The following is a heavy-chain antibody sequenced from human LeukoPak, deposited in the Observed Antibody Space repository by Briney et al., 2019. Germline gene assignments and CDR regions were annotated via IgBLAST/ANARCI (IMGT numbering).Heavy chain of an antibody. D-gene: IGHD4-17*01. CDR1: GFTFDDYG. J-gene: IGHJ6*03. V-gene: IGHV3-20*04. CDR3: ARVATVTTWGDLYYYYYMDV. CDR2: INWNGGST. Sequence: TGGSLRLSCAASGFTFDDYGMSWVRHAPGKGLEWVSGINWNGGSTGYADSVKGRFTISRGNAKNSLYLQMNSLRAEDTALYYCARVATVTTWGDLYYYYYMDVWGEGTTVTVSS.